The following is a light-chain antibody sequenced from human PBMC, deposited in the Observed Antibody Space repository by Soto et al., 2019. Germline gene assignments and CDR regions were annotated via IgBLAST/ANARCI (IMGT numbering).Light chain of an antibody. J-gene: IGKJ1*01. Sequence: IQMSQSPSSLSASVGDRVTITCRASQTITNYLNWYQQQSGKAPKLLIYATDTLQSGVPSRFSGSGSGTEFTLTISSLQPDDFATYYCQQYNSYCTFGQGTKVDIK. V-gene: IGKV1-5*01. CDR3: QQYNSYCT. CDR2: ATD. CDR1: QTITNY.